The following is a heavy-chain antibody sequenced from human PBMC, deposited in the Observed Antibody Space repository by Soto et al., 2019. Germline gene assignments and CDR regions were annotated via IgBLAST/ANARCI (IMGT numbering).Heavy chain of an antibody. CDR2: ISGSGGST. CDR1: GFTFSSYA. J-gene: IGHJ4*02. CDR3: ASRGNFWSGYYFGY. Sequence: GGSLRLSCAASGFTFSSYAMSWVRQAPGKGLEWVSAISGSGGSTYYADSVKGRFTISRDNSKNTLYLQMNSLRAEDTAVYYCASRGNFWSGYYFGYWGQGTLVTVSS. V-gene: IGHV3-23*01. D-gene: IGHD3-3*01.